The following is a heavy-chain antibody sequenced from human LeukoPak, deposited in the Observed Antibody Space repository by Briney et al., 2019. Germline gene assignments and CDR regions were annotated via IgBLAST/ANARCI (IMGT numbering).Heavy chain of an antibody. Sequence: SETLSLTCTVSGDSITDYYWSWVRQPPGKELEWIGFIYHSGTTSYNPSLNSRVTISIDTSTNQFSLKLSSVTAADTAVYYCAKFHNWFDSWGQGTLVAVSS. D-gene: IGHD2-21*01. J-gene: IGHJ5*01. CDR1: GDSITDYY. V-gene: IGHV4-59*08. CDR2: IYHSGTT. CDR3: AKFHNWFDS.